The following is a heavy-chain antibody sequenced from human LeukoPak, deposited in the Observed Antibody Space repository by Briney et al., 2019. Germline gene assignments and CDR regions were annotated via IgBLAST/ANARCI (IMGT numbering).Heavy chain of an antibody. Sequence: SETLSRTCAVYGGSFSYYYWSWIRQPPGKTLEWIGEINHSGSTNYNPSLKSRVTISVDTSKNQFSLKLSSVTAADTAVYYCAIRKYYDILTGYRKIPTSGFDPWGQGTLVTVSS. V-gene: IGHV4-34*01. D-gene: IGHD3-9*01. CDR1: GGSFSYYY. CDR3: AIRKYYDILTGYRKIPTSGFDP. CDR2: INHSGST. J-gene: IGHJ5*02.